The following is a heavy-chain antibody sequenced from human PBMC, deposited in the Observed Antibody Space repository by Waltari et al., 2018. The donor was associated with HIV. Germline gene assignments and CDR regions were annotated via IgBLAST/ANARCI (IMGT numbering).Heavy chain of an antibody. CDR2: IYYSGST. Sequence: QLQLQESGPGLVKPSETLSLTCTVSGGSISSSSYYWGWIRQPPGKGLEWIGSIYYSGSTYYNPSLKSRVTISVDTSKNQFSLKLSSVTAADTAMYYCASNPYYYDSSGPTGYFQHWGQGTLVTVSS. D-gene: IGHD3-22*01. J-gene: IGHJ1*01. CDR1: GGSISSSSYY. V-gene: IGHV4-39*07. CDR3: ASNPYYYDSSGPTGYFQH.